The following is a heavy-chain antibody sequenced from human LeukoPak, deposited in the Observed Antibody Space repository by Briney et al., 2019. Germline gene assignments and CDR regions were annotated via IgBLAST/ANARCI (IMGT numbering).Heavy chain of an antibody. J-gene: IGHJ4*02. D-gene: IGHD5-18*01. CDR2: IYYSGST. V-gene: IGHV4-59*01. CDR3: ARVGRGYSYGFDY. CDR1: GGSISSYY. Sequence: PSETLSLTCTVSGGSISSYYWSWIRQPPGKGLEWVGYIYYSGSTNYSPSLKSRVTISVDTSKNQFSLKLSSVTAADTAVYYCARVGRGYSYGFDYWGQGTLVTVSS.